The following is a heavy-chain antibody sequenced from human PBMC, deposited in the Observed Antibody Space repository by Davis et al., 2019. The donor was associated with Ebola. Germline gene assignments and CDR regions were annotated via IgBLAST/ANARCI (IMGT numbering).Heavy chain of an antibody. V-gene: IGHV4-38-2*02. CDR2: IYHSGST. CDR3: ARRMDV. Sequence: SETLSLTCTVSGYSISSGYYWGWIRQPPGKGLEWIGSIYHSGSTYYNPSLKSRVTISVDTSKNQFSLKLSSVTAADTAVYYCARRMDVWGQGTTVTVSS. J-gene: IGHJ6*02. CDR1: GYSISSGYY.